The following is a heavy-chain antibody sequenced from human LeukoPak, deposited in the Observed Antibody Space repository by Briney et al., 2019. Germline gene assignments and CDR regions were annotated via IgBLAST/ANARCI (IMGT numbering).Heavy chain of an antibody. J-gene: IGHJ5*02. Sequence: PSETLSLTCTVSGGSISSTTYYWGWIRQTPGKGLEWIGSIYYSGSTYYNPSLKSRVTISVDTSKNQFSLKLSSVTAADTAVYYCARGELYNWFDPWGQGTLVTVSS. CDR3: ARGELYNWFDP. D-gene: IGHD1-7*01. CDR2: IYYSGST. V-gene: IGHV4-39*07. CDR1: GGSISSTTYY.